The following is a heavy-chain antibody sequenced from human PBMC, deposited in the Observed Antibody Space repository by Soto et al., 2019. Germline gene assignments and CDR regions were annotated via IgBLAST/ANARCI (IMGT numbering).Heavy chain of an antibody. CDR1: GGTFSSYA. V-gene: IGHV1-69*13. J-gene: IGHJ6*02. Sequence: GASVKVSCKASGGTFSSYAISWVRQAPGQGLEWMGGIIPIFGTANYAQKFQGRVTITAEESTSTAYMELSSLRSEDTAVYYCARGRHRIPYYYGMDVWGQGTTVTVSS. CDR3: ARGRHRIPYYYGMDV. CDR2: IIPIFGTA.